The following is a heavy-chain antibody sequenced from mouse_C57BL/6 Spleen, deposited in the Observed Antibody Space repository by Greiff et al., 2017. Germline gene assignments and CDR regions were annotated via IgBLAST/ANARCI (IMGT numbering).Heavy chain of an antibody. CDR2: ISSGGSYT. Sequence: EVKVVESGGDLVKPGGSLKLSCAASGFTFSSYGMSWVRQTPDKRLEWVATISSGGSYTYYPDSVKGRFTISRDNAKNTPYLQMSSLKSEDTAMYYCARQAGNWDAFAYWGQGTLVTVSA. V-gene: IGHV5-6*01. D-gene: IGHD4-1*01. CDR1: GFTFSSYG. CDR3: ARQAGNWDAFAY. J-gene: IGHJ3*01.